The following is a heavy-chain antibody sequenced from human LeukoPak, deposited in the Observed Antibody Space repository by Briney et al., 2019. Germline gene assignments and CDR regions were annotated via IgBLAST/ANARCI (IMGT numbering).Heavy chain of an antibody. Sequence: PGGSLRLSCAASGFSFRNYAICWVRQAPGKGLEWVSGISGSGGDTYFADSVKGRFTISRDHSKNTVFLQMDSLRAEDTAVYYCAKTTAGNSSGRYPVCPADYWGQGNLVTLSS. D-gene: IGHD6-19*01. J-gene: IGHJ4*02. CDR3: AKTTAGNSSGRYPVCPADY. CDR1: GFSFRNYA. CDR2: ISGSGGDT. V-gene: IGHV3-23*01.